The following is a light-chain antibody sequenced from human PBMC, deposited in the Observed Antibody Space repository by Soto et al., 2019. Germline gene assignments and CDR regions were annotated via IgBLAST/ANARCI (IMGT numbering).Light chain of an antibody. CDR3: QSYDSSLSGSV. J-gene: IGLJ3*02. V-gene: IGLV1-40*01. Sequence: QSVLTQPPSVSGAPGQRVTISCTGSRSNIEAGYDVHWYQQLPGTAPKLVIYGNINRPSGVPDRFSGSKSGTSASLAITGLQAEDEADYYCQSYDSSLSGSVFGGGTKVTVL. CDR2: GNI. CDR1: RSNIEAGYD.